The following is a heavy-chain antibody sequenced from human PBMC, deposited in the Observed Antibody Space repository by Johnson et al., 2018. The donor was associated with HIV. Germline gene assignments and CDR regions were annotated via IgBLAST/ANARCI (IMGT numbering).Heavy chain of an antibody. D-gene: IGHD6-6*01. V-gene: IGHV3-30*02. CDR2: IRYDGSNK. CDR3: ARDDSSSNGRAFDI. J-gene: IGHJ3*02. Sequence: QVQLVESGGGVVQPGESLRLSCAASGFIFSSYDMHWVRQAPGKGLEWVAFIRYDGSNKYYVDSVKGRFTIYRDNAKNSLFLQMGSLRAEDMAVYYCARDDSSSNGRAFDIWGQGTMVTVSS. CDR1: GFIFSSYD.